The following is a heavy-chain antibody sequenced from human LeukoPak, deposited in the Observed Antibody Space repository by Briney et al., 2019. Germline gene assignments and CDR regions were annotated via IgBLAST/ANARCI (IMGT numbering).Heavy chain of an antibody. CDR1: GGTFSIYA. CDR2: IIPIFGTA. Sequence: SVKVSCKASGGTFSIYAISWVRQAPGQGLEWMGGIIPIFGTANYAQKFQGRVTITADESTSTAYMELSSLRSEDTAVYYCARGSTRIAAAGTSGYYYYGMDVWGQGTTVTVSS. V-gene: IGHV1-69*13. D-gene: IGHD6-13*01. J-gene: IGHJ6*02. CDR3: ARGSTRIAAAGTSGYYYYGMDV.